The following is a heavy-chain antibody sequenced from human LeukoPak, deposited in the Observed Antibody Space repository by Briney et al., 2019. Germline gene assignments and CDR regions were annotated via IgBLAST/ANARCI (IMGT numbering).Heavy chain of an antibody. J-gene: IGHJ4*02. V-gene: IGHV4-59*01. D-gene: IGHD6-6*01. CDR3: AREGYSSSHFDY. CDR1: GGSISSYY. Sequence: ASETLSLTCTVSGGSISSYYWSWIRQPPGKGLEWIGYIYYSGSTNYNPSLKSRVTISVDTSKNQFSLKLSSVTAADTAVYYCAREGYSSSHFDYWGQGTLVTVSS. CDR2: IYYSGST.